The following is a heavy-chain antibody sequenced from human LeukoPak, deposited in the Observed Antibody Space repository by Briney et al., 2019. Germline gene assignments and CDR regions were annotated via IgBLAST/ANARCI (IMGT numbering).Heavy chain of an antibody. CDR1: GGTFSSYA. J-gene: IGHJ6*03. Sequence: SVKVSCKAPGGTFSSYAISWVRQAPGQGLRWMGGIIPIGTPNYAQNFQGRVTITTDESTSAAYMELSSLRSEDSAVYYCARSAGPVIVPAAIGASGYYYYMDVWDKGTTVTVSS. D-gene: IGHD2-2*02. V-gene: IGHV1-69*05. CDR3: ARSAGPVIVPAAIGASGYYYYMDV. CDR2: IIPIGTP.